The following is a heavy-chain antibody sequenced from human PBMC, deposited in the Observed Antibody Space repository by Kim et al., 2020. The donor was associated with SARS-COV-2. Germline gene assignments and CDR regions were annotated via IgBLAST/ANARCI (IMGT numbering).Heavy chain of an antibody. CDR2: IYYSGST. Sequence: SETLSLTCTVSGGSISSYYWSWIRQPPGKGLEWIGYIYYSGSTNYNPSLKSRVTISVETSKNQFSLKLSSVTAADTAVYYCARTYYDFWSGYYYYYYYMDVWGKGTTVTVSS. V-gene: IGHV4-59*01. CDR1: GGSISSYY. D-gene: IGHD3-3*01. CDR3: ARTYYDFWSGYYYYYYYMDV. J-gene: IGHJ6*03.